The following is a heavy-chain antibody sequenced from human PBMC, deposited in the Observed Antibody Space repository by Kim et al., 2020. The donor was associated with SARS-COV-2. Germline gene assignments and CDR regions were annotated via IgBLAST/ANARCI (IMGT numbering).Heavy chain of an antibody. CDR3: ARGWWLTTSGVWFDP. Sequence: DSVKGRFTISRDNAKNSPYLQMNSLGAEDTAVYYCARGWWLTTSGVWFDPWGQGTLVTVSS. V-gene: IGHV3-48*03. D-gene: IGHD6-19*01. J-gene: IGHJ5*02.